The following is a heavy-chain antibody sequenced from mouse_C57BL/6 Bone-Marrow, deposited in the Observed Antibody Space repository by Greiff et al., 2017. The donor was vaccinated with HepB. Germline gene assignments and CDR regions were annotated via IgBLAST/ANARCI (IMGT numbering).Heavy chain of an antibody. V-gene: IGHV14-3*01. CDR2: IYPANGNT. CDR1: GFTITNTY. J-gene: IGHJ3*01. CDR3: ARWLKLRLFAY. D-gene: IGHD3-2*02. Sequence: EVQLQQSVAELVRPGASVKLSCTASGFTITNTYLHWVKQRPEQGLEWIGGIYPANGNTKYAPQFQGKATITAHTSSHTAYLQLSSLTSEDTAIYYCARWLKLRLFAYWGQGTLVTVAA.